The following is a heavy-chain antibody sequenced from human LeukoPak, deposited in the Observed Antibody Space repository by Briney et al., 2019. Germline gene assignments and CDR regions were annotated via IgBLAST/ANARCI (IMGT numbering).Heavy chain of an antibody. Sequence: ASVKVSCKASGYTFTSFGISWVRQAPGQGLEWMGWISAYNGNPNYAQNLQGRVTMTTDTSTSTAYMELRSLRSDDTAVYYCARGRYCRSSSCYQIYYFYMDVWGKGTTVTVSS. CDR1: GYTFTSFG. V-gene: IGHV1-18*01. CDR2: ISAYNGNP. J-gene: IGHJ6*03. D-gene: IGHD2-2*01. CDR3: ARGRYCRSSSCYQIYYFYMDV.